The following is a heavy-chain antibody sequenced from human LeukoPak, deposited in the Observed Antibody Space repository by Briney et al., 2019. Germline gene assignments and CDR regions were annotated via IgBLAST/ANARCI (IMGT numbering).Heavy chain of an antibody. CDR1: GYTFTGYY. J-gene: IGHJ2*01. Sequence: ASVKVSCKASGYTFTGYYMHWVRQAPGQGLEWMGWINPNSGGTNYAQKFQGRVTMTRDTSTSTVYMELSSLRSEDTAVYYCARAVDSSGYQIHYWYFDLWGRGTLVTVSS. V-gene: IGHV1-2*02. CDR3: ARAVDSSGYQIHYWYFDL. CDR2: INPNSGGT. D-gene: IGHD3-22*01.